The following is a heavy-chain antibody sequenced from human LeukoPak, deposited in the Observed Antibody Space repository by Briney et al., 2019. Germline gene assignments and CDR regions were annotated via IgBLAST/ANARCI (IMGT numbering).Heavy chain of an antibody. J-gene: IGHJ4*02. V-gene: IGHV1-18*01. D-gene: IGHD6-13*01. CDR1: GYSFTNCG. Sequence: ASVKVSCKASGYSFTNCGISWVRQAPGQGLEWMGWISGFNGNANFAPKLQDKVTLTTDASTSTAYMELRSLRSDDTAVYYCARDERSAAAGSAYYLDSWGQGTLVTVSS. CDR2: ISGFNGNA. CDR3: ARDERSAAAGSAYYLDS.